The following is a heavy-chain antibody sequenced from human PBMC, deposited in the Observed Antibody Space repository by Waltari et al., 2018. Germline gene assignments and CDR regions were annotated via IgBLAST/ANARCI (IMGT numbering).Heavy chain of an antibody. Sequence: QVQLQESGPGLVKPSETLSLTCTGSGGSISNYYCSWIRQPAGKGLEWIGRVYTSGSIVYNPSLKSRVTMSGDTSKNQVSLKLSSVTAADTAVYYCAIGPARVGYYFYLDVWGEGTTVTISS. J-gene: IGHJ6*03. V-gene: IGHV4-4*07. D-gene: IGHD1-26*01. CDR3: AIGPARVGYYFYLDV. CDR2: VYTSGSI. CDR1: GGSISNYY.